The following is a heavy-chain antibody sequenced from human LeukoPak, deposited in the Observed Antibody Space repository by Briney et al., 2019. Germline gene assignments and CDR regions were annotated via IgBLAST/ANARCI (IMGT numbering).Heavy chain of an antibody. D-gene: IGHD1-26*01. CDR3: ARDPYSGNYGNYYYYYMDV. J-gene: IGHJ6*03. CDR2: IRYDGSNK. V-gene: IGHV3-30*02. CDR1: GFTFSRYG. Sequence: GGSLRLSCAASGFTFSRYGMHWVRQAPGRGLEWLAFIRYDGSNKYYAHSVKGRLTISRDNSKNTLYLQMNSLRAEDTAVYYCARDPYSGNYGNYYYYYMDVWGKGTTVTISS.